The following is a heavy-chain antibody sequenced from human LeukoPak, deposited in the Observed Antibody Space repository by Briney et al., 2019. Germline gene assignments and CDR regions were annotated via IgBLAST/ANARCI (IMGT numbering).Heavy chain of an antibody. CDR3: ARGGSSVVTYFDY. Sequence: SQTLSLTCAISGDSVSSSIAAWNWIRQSPWEGLEWLGRTYYRSKWFNDYAPSVKSRITINPDTSKNQFSLQLNSVTPEDTAVYYCARGGSSVVTYFDYWGQGTLVTVSS. CDR1: GDSVSSSIAA. V-gene: IGHV6-1*01. CDR2: TYYRSKWFN. J-gene: IGHJ4*02. D-gene: IGHD4-23*01.